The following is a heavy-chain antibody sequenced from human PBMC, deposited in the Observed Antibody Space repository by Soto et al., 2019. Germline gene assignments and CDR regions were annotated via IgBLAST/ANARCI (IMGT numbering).Heavy chain of an antibody. CDR1: GGTFWTYA. CDR3: ATIRYDSITGKTAQSDS. Sequence: GASVKVSCKAFGGTFWTYAISWVRQAPGQGLEWMGGIIPIFGTANYAQKFQGRVTITADESTSTAYMELSSLRSEDTAVYYCATIRYDSITGKTAQSDSWGHGTLVTVSS. D-gene: IGHD1-20*01. J-gene: IGHJ5*01. CDR2: IIPIFGTA. V-gene: IGHV1-69*13.